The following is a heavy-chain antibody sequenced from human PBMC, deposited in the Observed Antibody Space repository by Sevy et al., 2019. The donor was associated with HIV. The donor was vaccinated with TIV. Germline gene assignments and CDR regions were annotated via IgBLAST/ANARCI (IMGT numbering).Heavy chain of an antibody. CDR1: GYTLTELS. CDR3: ATTKDYYDSSGYPFDY. J-gene: IGHJ4*02. CDR2: FDPEDGET. V-gene: IGHV1-24*01. D-gene: IGHD3-22*01. Sequence: ASVKVSCKVSGYTLTELSMHWLRQAPGKGLEWVGSFDPEDGETVYEHNFQGRVSMTEDTSTDTAYMVVISLKYEDTAVYYCATTKDYYDSSGYPFDYWGQGTLVTVSS.